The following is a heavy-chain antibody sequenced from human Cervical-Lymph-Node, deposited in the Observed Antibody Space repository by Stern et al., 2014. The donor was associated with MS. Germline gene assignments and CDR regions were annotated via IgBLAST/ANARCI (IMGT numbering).Heavy chain of an antibody. CDR3: ARGRELLSLDY. V-gene: IGHV1-8*01. D-gene: IGHD1-26*01. CDR2: MNPYSGNA. CDR1: GYTFTSYD. J-gene: IGHJ4*02. Sequence: QVQLGQSGAEVKKPGASVKVSCKASGYTFTSYDINWGRQGTGQGLEWMGWMNPYSGNAVYAQKFQGRVTMTRDTSTSTAYLELTSLRSEDTAVFYCARGRELLSLDYWGQGTLVTVSS.